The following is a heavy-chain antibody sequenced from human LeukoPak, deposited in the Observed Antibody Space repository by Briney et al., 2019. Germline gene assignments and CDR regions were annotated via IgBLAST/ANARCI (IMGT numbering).Heavy chain of an antibody. J-gene: IGHJ5*02. CDR3: ARDRSQEFDP. D-gene: IGHD3-10*01. CDR1: GFTFSSYA. Sequence: QAGGSLRLSCAASGFTFSSYAMSWVRQAPGKGLEWVSAISGSGGSTYYADSVKGRFSISRDNSKNTLYLQMNRLRADDTGVYYCARDRSQEFDPWGQGTLVTVSS. CDR2: ISGSGGST. V-gene: IGHV3-23*01.